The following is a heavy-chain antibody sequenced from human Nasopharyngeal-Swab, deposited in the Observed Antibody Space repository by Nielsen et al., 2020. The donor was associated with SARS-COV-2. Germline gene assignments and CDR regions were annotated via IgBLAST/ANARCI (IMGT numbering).Heavy chain of an antibody. CDR2: IWYDGSNK. Sequence: GGSLRLSCAASGFTFSSYGMHWVRQAPGKGLEWVAVIWYDGSNKYYADSVKGRFTISRDNSKNTLYLQMNSLRAEDTAVYYCARGDYDFWSGYPRYFDYWGQGTLATVSS. CDR1: GFTFSSYG. CDR3: ARGDYDFWSGYPRYFDY. D-gene: IGHD3-3*01. V-gene: IGHV3-33*01. J-gene: IGHJ4*02.